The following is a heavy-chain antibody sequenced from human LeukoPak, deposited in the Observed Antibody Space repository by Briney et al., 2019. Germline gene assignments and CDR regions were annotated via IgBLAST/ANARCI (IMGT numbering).Heavy chain of an antibody. Sequence: GGSLRLSCAASGFTFNNYWMHGVRQAPGKGLGWVARINRDGSSTSYVDSVKGRFTISRDNAKNTLYLQMNSLRAEDTAVYYCARDLDYWGQGTLVTVSS. CDR3: ARDLDY. V-gene: IGHV3-74*01. J-gene: IGHJ4*02. CDR2: INRDGSST. CDR1: GFTFNNYW.